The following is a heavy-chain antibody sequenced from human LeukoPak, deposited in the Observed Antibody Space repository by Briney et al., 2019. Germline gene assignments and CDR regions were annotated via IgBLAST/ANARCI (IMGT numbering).Heavy chain of an antibody. Sequence: GESLKISCKGSGYSFTSYWIGWVRQMPGKGLEWMGIIYPGDSDTRYSPSFQGQVTISADKSISTAYLQWSSLKASDTAMYYCARLDIVGATTYYFDYWGQGALVTVSS. J-gene: IGHJ4*02. V-gene: IGHV5-51*01. CDR3: ARLDIVGATTYYFDY. CDR2: IYPGDSDT. D-gene: IGHD1-26*01. CDR1: GYSFTSYW.